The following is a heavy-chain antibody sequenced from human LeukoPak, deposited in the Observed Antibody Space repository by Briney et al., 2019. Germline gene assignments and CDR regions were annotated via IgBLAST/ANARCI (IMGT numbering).Heavy chain of an antibody. Sequence: GASVKVSCKASGYTFTNSYIHWVRQAPGQGLEWVGIINPSGGSTSYPQKFQGRVTVTRDTSTSTVYMELSSLRSEDTAVYYCARDPYGSGSYYSHVDYWGQGTLVTVSS. CDR1: GYTFTNSY. CDR2: INPSGGST. CDR3: ARDPYGSGSYYSHVDY. J-gene: IGHJ4*02. D-gene: IGHD3-10*01. V-gene: IGHV1-46*01.